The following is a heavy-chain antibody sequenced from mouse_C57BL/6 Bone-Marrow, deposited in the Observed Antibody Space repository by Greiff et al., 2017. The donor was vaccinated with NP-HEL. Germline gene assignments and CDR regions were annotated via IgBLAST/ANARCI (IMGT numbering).Heavy chain of an antibody. J-gene: IGHJ2*01. V-gene: IGHV1-55*01. CDR3: ARESDFYYGNLDY. D-gene: IGHD2-1*01. Sequence: QVQLQQSGPELVKPGASVKMSCKASGYTFTSYWITWVKQRPGQGLEWIGDIYPGSGSTNYNEKFKSKATLTVDTSSSTAYMQLSSLTSEDSAVYYCARESDFYYGNLDYWGQGTTLTVSA. CDR2: IYPGSGST. CDR1: GYTFTSYW.